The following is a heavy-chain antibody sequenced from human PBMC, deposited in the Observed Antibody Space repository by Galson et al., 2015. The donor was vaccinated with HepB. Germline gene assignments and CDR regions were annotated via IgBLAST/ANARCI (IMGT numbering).Heavy chain of an antibody. V-gene: IGHV4-30-4*01. CDR2: IYYSGST. J-gene: IGHJ4*02. CDR3: ARDSGYGGNLVDY. D-gene: IGHD4-23*01. Sequence: TLSLTCTVSGGSISSGDYYWSWIRQPPGKGLEWIGYIYYSGSTYYNPSLKSRVTISVDTSKNQFSLKLSSVTAADTAVYYCARDSGYGGNLVDYWGQGTLVTVSS. CDR1: GGSISSGDYY.